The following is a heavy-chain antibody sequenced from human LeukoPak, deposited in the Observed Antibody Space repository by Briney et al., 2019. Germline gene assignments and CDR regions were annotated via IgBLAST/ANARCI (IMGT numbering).Heavy chain of an antibody. CDR1: GDSIRSYY. D-gene: IGHD3-10*01. CDR2: IYYSGST. Sequence: SETLSPTCTVSGDSIRSYYWSWIRQHPGKGLEWIGYIYYSGSTYYNPSLKSRVTISVDTSKNQFSLKLSSVTAADTAVYYCARCYGSGSYLGENWFDPWGQGTLVTVSS. V-gene: IGHV4-59*06. CDR3: ARCYGSGSYLGENWFDP. J-gene: IGHJ5*02.